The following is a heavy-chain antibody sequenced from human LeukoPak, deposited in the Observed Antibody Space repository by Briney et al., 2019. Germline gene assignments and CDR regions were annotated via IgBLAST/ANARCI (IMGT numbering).Heavy chain of an antibody. J-gene: IGHJ4*02. CDR1: GFTFSSYG. Sequence: PGGSPRLSCAASGFTFSSYGMHWVRQAPGKGLEWVAVIWYDGSNKYYADSVKGRFTISRDNSKNTLYLQMNSLRAEDTAVYCCARRIAVAGTAFDYWGQGTLVTVSS. D-gene: IGHD6-19*01. V-gene: IGHV3-33*01. CDR3: ARRIAVAGTAFDY. CDR2: IWYDGSNK.